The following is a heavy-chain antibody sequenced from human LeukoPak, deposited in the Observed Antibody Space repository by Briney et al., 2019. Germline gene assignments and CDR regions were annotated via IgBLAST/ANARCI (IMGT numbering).Heavy chain of an antibody. J-gene: IGHJ4*02. D-gene: IGHD2-8*01. CDR1: GCTFTQHY. CDR3: TREAADSSVCDF. Sequence: GASVKVSCKASGCTFTQHYIHWMRQAPGRGLEWVGWINPNTGGTEFAQNVQGRVTMTRDTSINTVYMVLNRPASDETAVFYCTREAADSSVCDFWGQGSLVTVSS. CDR2: INPNTGGT. V-gene: IGHV1-2*02.